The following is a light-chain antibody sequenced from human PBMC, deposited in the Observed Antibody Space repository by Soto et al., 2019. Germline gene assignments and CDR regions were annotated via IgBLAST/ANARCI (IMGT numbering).Light chain of an antibody. Sequence: DIQMTQSKSSLSASVGDRVTITCQASQDISNYLNWYQQKPGKAPKLLIYDASNLETGVPSRFSGSGSGTDFTFTISSLQPEDIATYYCQQYDNLITFGQGTRLAI. CDR2: DAS. V-gene: IGKV1-33*01. CDR1: QDISNY. CDR3: QQYDNLIT. J-gene: IGKJ5*01.